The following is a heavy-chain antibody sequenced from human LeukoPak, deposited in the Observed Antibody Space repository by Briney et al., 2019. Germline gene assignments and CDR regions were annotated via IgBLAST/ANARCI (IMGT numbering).Heavy chain of an antibody. CDR1: GGSISSYY. CDR3: AGGDCSSTSCYYYYYGMDV. CDR2: IYYSGST. V-gene: IGHV4-59*01. Sequence: SETLSLTCTVSGGSISSYYWSWIRQPPGKGLEWIGYIYYSGSTNYNPSLKSRVTISVDTSKNQFSLKLSSVTAADTAVYYCAGGDCSSTSCYYYYYGMDVWGQGTTVTVSS. D-gene: IGHD2-2*01. J-gene: IGHJ6*02.